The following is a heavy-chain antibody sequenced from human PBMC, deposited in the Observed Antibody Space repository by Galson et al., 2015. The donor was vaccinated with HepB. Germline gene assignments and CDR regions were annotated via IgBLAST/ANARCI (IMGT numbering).Heavy chain of an antibody. V-gene: IGHV3-23*01. CDR1: GFTFNYHA. Sequence: SLRLSCAASGFTFNYHAMNWVRQAPGKGLEWVASTSGSGGSTYYADSVKGRFTVSRDNSLDTVDLQMDSLRVDDTAVYYCAKDYLPYYDRWGSYSDLYYFDHWGQGTLVTVSS. CDR3: AKDYLPYYDRWGSYSDLYYFDH. J-gene: IGHJ4*02. CDR2: TSGSGGST. D-gene: IGHD3-22*01.